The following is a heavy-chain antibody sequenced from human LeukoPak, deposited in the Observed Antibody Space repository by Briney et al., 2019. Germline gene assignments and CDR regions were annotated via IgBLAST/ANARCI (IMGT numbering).Heavy chain of an antibody. CDR1: GGSFSGYY. CDR3: ARRRAIVVGPADIDFVMDV. CDR2: INHTGST. Sequence: SETLSLTCAVYGGSFSGYYWSWSRQPPGKGLGWIGEINHTGSTNYNPPLKSRVTISVDTPQNKCSLKLTPMSPADTATYISARRRAIVVGPADIDFVMDVWGKGTTVTVSS. D-gene: IGHD2-2*01. V-gene: IGHV4-34*01. J-gene: IGHJ6*03.